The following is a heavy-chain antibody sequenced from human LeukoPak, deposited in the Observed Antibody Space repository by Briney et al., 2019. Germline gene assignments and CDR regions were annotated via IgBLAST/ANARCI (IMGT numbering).Heavy chain of an antibody. J-gene: IGHJ5*02. CDR2: IYYSGST. Sequence: SETLSLTCAVSGGSISSSSYYWGWIRQPPGKGLEWIGSIYYSGSTNYNPSLKSRVTISVDKSKNQFSLKLSSVTAADTAVYYCARANTYYYDSSGYHPYNWFDPWGQGTLVTVSS. CDR1: GGSISSSSYY. V-gene: IGHV4-39*07. CDR3: ARANTYYYDSSGYHPYNWFDP. D-gene: IGHD3-22*01.